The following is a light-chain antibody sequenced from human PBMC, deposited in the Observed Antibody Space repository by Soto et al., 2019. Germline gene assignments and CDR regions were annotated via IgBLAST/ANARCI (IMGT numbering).Light chain of an antibody. CDR3: QQYNSYPWT. CDR2: KAS. Sequence: DIQMTQSPSTLSASVGDRVTITCRASQSISSWLAWYQQKPGKAPKLLTYKASSLASGVPSRFSGSGSGTEFTLTISSLQPDDFATYYCQQYNSYPWTFGQGTKVDIK. J-gene: IGKJ1*01. V-gene: IGKV1-5*03. CDR1: QSISSW.